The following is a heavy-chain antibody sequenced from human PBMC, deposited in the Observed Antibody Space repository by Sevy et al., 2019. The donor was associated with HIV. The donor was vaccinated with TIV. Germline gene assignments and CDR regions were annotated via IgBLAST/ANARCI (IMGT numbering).Heavy chain of an antibody. CDR3: AREPYFFDKGGYYWDY. V-gene: IGHV4-61*01. D-gene: IGHD3-22*01. CDR2: VYHTGST. Sequence: SETLSLTCAVSGVSVSSDTYYWSWIRQPPGKGLEWIGYVYHTGSTNYSPSFKSRVTISVDTSKNQFSLRLFSVAAADTAGYYCAREPYFFDKGGYYWDYWGQGALVTVSS. J-gene: IGHJ4*02. CDR1: GVSVSSDTYY.